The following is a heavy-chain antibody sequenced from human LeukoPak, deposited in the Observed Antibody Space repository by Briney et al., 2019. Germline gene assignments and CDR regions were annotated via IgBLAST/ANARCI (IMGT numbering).Heavy chain of an antibody. CDR1: GFTFSSYS. CDR3: ARVSDGYNFN. J-gene: IGHJ4*02. CDR2: IYYSGST. Sequence: GSLRLSCAASGFTFSSYSMNWIRQPPGKGLEWIGYIYYSGSTNYNPSLKSRVTISVDTSKNQFSLKLSSVTAADTAVYYCARVSDGYNFNWGQGTLVTVSS. D-gene: IGHD5-24*01. V-gene: IGHV4-59*01.